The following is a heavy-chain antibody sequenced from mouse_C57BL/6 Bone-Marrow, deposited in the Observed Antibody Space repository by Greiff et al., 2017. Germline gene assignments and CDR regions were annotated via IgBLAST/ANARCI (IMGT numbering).Heavy chain of an antibody. J-gene: IGHJ1*03. Sequence: QVQLQQSGAELVRPGTSVKVSCKASGYAFTNYLIEWVKQRPGQGLEWIGVINPGSGGTNYNEKFKGKATLTADKSSSTAYMQLSSLTSEDSAVYFCARGWLRWYFDVWGTGTTVTVSS. V-gene: IGHV1-54*01. CDR3: ARGWLRWYFDV. CDR2: INPGSGGT. CDR1: GYAFTNYL. D-gene: IGHD2-2*01.